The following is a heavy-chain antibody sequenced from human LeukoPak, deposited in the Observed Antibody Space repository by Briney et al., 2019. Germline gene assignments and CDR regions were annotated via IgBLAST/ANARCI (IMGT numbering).Heavy chain of an antibody. D-gene: IGHD3-3*01. CDR1: GYSISSSYY. Sequence: SETLSLTCTVSGYSISSSYYWGWIRQPPGKGLEWIGSIYHSGSTYYNPSLKSRVTISVDTSKSQFSLKLSSVTAADTAVYYCAREPSLYDFWSGPINWFDPWGQGTLVTVSS. V-gene: IGHV4-38-2*02. CDR2: IYHSGST. CDR3: AREPSLYDFWSGPINWFDP. J-gene: IGHJ5*02.